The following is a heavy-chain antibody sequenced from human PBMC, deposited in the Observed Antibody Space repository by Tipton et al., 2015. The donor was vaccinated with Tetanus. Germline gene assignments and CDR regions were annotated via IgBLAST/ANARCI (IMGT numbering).Heavy chain of an antibody. D-gene: IGHD6-13*01. J-gene: IGHJ1*01. Sequence: SLRLSCVASGFTFSTYGMHWVRQAPGKGLEWVAEISYNGENRKYVDSVKDRFTISRDYAKNMLYLEMSSLRPEDTAVYYCARDRVRSGSSWGYFQHWGQGTLVIVSS. CDR2: ISYNGENR. CDR1: GFTFSTYG. CDR3: ARDRVRSGSSWGYFQH. V-gene: IGHV3-30*03.